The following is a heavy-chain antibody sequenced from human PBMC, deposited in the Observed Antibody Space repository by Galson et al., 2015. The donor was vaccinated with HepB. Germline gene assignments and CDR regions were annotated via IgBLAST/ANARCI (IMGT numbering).Heavy chain of an antibody. Sequence: SLRLSCAASGFIFSDYHMSWIRQAPGKGLECISYIDSTSAIVYHADSVKGRFTISRDNAKNSLYLQMNSLRADDTAVYYCARDLNRIDYWGQGTLVTVSS. CDR3: ARDLNRIDY. CDR2: IDSTSAIV. V-gene: IGHV3-11*01. J-gene: IGHJ4*02. CDR1: GFIFSDYH.